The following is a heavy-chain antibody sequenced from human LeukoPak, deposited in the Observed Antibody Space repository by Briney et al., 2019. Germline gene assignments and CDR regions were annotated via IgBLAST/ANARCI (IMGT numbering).Heavy chain of an antibody. CDR3: ARDGIGWQLVWENNWFDP. CDR1: GYTFTDYY. J-gene: IGHJ5*02. V-gene: IGHV1-2*02. Sequence: ASVKVSCKASGYTFTDYYMHWVRQAPGQGLEWMGWINPNSGGTNYAQKFQGRVTMTRDTSISTAYMELSRLRSDDTAVYYCARDGIGWQLVWENNWFDPWGQGTLVTVSS. CDR2: INPNSGGT. D-gene: IGHD6-6*01.